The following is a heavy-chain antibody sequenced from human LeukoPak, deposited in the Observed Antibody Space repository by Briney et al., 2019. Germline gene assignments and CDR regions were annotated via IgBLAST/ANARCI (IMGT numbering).Heavy chain of an antibody. D-gene: IGHD3-10*01. V-gene: IGHV3-74*01. J-gene: IGHJ4*02. CDR3: AKSMVRGVIASFDY. Sequence: PGGSLRLSCAASGFTFSNYWMHWVRQAPGKGLVWVSRINTDGSTTSYVDSVKGRFTISRDNSKNTLYLQMNSLRAEDTAVYYCAKSMVRGVIASFDYWGQGTLVTVSS. CDR2: INTDGSTT. CDR1: GFTFSNYW.